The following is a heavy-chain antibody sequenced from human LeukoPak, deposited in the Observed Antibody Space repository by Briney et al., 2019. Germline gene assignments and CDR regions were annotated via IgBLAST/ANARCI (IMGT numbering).Heavy chain of an antibody. CDR1: GGSISSGDYY. Sequence: PSETLSLTCTVSGGSISSGDYYWSWIRQPPGKGLEWIGYIYYSRSTHYTPSLKTRVTISVDTSKNKFPLTLSSATTAGSAVTYCGRGGSGLGVAFDIWGQGTMVTVSS. CDR2: IYYSRST. D-gene: IGHD3-10*01. CDR3: GRGGSGLGVAFDI. J-gene: IGHJ3*02. V-gene: IGHV4-30-4*02.